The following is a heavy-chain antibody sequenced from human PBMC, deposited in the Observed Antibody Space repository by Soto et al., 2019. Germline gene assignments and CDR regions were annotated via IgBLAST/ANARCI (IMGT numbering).Heavy chain of an antibody. CDR2: IYYSGST. V-gene: IGHV4-31*03. CDR1: GGSISSGGYY. CDR3: ARWTRVDYYDSSGYYDY. J-gene: IGHJ4*02. Sequence: LSLTCTVSGGSISSGGYYWSWIRQHPGKGLEWIGYIYYSGSTYYNPSLKSRVTISVDTSKNQFSLKLSSVTAADTAVYYCARWTRVDYYDSSGYYDYWGQGTLVTVSS. D-gene: IGHD3-22*01.